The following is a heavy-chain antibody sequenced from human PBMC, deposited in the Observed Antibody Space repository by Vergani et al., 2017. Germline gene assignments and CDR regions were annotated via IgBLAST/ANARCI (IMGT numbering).Heavy chain of an antibody. D-gene: IGHD3-10*01. CDR3: ARIMAYYGSGSYYTPFDY. CDR2: IDWDDDK. V-gene: IGHV2-70*15. CDR1: GFSLSTSGMC. Sequence: QVTLRESGPALVKPTQTLTLTCTFSGFSLSTSGMCVSWIRQPPGKALEWLARIDWDDDKYYSTSLKTRLTISKDTSKNQVVLTMTTMDPVDTATYYCARIMAYYGSGSYYTPFDYWGQGTLVTVSS. J-gene: IGHJ4*02.